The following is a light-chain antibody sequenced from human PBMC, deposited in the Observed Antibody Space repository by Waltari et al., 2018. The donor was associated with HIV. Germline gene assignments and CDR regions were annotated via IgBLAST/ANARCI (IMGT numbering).Light chain of an antibody. Sequence: DIRMTQFPSSVSASVGDRVTIPCRASQGIGNWLAWYQHKPGTPPKLLIYGASTLQGEVPSRFSGSGSGTEFTLTITNLQPEDFATYYCQQTSSFPVTFGQGTRLDIK. CDR1: QGIGNW. CDR2: GAS. V-gene: IGKV1-12*01. J-gene: IGKJ5*01. CDR3: QQTSSFPVT.